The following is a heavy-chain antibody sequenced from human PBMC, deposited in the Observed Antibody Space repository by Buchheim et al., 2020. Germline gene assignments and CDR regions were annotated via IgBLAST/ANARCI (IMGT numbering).Heavy chain of an antibody. D-gene: IGHD1-14*01. CDR3: AVDVPEPLAQIDY. V-gene: IGHV3-15*01. CDR1: GFTFTTAW. J-gene: IGHJ4*01. CDR2: IKSKNDGETR. Sequence: EVQLVESGGGLVKPGGSLRLSCAAYGFTFTTAWMNWVRQAPGKGLEWVSRIKSKNDGETRDYAAHVKGRFTISRDDSTNTLYLQMNSLKIEDTAVYFCAVDVPEPLAQIDYWSRGT.